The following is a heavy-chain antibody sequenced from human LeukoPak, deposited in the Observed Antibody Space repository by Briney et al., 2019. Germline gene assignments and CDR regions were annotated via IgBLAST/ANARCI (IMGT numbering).Heavy chain of an antibody. V-gene: IGHV4-34*01. CDR1: GGSFSGYY. CDR2: INHSGST. J-gene: IGHJ4*02. CDR3: AREPN. Sequence: PSETLSLTCAVYGGSFSGYYWSWIRQPPGKGLEWIGEINHSGSTNYNPSLKSRVTISVDTSKNQFSLKLSSVTAADTAVHYCAREPNWGQGTLVTVSS.